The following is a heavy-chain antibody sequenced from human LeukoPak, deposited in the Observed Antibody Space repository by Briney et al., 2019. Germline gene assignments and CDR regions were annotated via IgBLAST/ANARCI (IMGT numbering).Heavy chain of an antibody. CDR1: GVTLSNYA. Sequence: GGSLRLSCVASGVTLSNYAMGWARQAPGKGLEWVSGISSSGSGGNTYYADSVKGRFTISRDSSRNTLFLHMNTLRAEDTAIYYCAKDSGGGVWFPIHYWGQGTLVTVSS. V-gene: IGHV3-23*01. CDR2: ISSSGSGGNT. D-gene: IGHD6-19*01. J-gene: IGHJ4*02. CDR3: AKDSGGGVWFPIHY.